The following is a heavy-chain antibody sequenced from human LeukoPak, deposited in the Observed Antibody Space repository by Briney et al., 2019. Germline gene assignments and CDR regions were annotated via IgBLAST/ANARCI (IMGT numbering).Heavy chain of an antibody. J-gene: IGHJ4*02. Sequence: PSETLSLTCTVSGGSISSYYWSWIRQPAGKGLEWIGRIYTSGSTNYNPSLKSRVTMSVDTSKNQFSLKLSSVTAADTAVYYCARVGYYGSARYYFDYWGQGTLVTVSS. CDR3: ARVGYYGSARYYFDY. D-gene: IGHD3-10*01. V-gene: IGHV4-4*07. CDR2: IYTSGST. CDR1: GGSISSYY.